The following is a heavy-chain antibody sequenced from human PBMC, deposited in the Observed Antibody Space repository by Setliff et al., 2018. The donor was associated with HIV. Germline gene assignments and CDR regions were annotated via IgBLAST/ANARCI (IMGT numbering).Heavy chain of an antibody. D-gene: IGHD3-22*01. CDR3: ASLPPLYDSSGWCLDY. J-gene: IGHJ4*02. CDR1: GSSISSFYY. V-gene: IGHV4-38-2*02. CDR2: IDTSANT. Sequence: SETLSLTCTVSGSSISSFYYWAWIRQAPGKGLEWIGCIDTSANTYYIPSLKSRATISIDTTKTQLSLEMRSVTAADTAVYYCASLPPLYDSSGWCLDYWGQGTLVTVYS.